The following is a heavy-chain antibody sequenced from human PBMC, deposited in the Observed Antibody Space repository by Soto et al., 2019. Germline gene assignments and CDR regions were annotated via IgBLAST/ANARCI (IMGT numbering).Heavy chain of an antibody. Sequence: ASVKVSCKTSGYTFINYGISWVRQAPGQGLEWMGWISTYNGDTNYAQTFQGRVTMTTDTSTSTVHMEVRSLRSDDTAVYYCAREGVAPYYYSGMDVWGQGTPVTVS. CDR1: GYTFINYG. CDR3: AREGVAPYYYSGMDV. D-gene: IGHD5-12*01. J-gene: IGHJ6*02. CDR2: ISTYNGDT. V-gene: IGHV1-18*01.